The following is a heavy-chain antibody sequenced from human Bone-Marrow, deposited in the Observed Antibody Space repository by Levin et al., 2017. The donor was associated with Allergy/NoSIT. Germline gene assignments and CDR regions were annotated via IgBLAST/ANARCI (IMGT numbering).Heavy chain of an antibody. CDR3: ARVGRYDTNNFYRWWGAFDI. Sequence: RGESLKISCAASGFTFNMYWMHWVRQVPGKGLVWVSRINSDASSTSYADSVKGRFSISRDNAKNTVYLQMNSLRAEDTAVYYCARVGRYDTNNFYRWWGAFDIWGQGTKVTVSS. CDR2: INSDASST. J-gene: IGHJ3*02. D-gene: IGHD3-22*01. V-gene: IGHV3-74*01. CDR1: GFTFNMYW.